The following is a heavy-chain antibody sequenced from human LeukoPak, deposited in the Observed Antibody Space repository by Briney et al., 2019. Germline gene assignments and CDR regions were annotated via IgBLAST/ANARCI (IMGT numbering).Heavy chain of an antibody. CDR1: GFTFDDYG. CDR2: INWNGGST. V-gene: IGHV3-20*04. J-gene: IGHJ6*03. CDR3: ARDVEIFGVGDDLGYYYYYMDV. D-gene: IGHD3-3*01. Sequence: GGSLRLSCAASGFTFDDYGMSWVRQAPGKGLEWVSGINWNGGSTGYADSVKGRFTISRDNAKNSLYLQMNSLRAEDTALYYCARDVEIFGVGDDLGYYYYYMDVWGKGTTVTVSS.